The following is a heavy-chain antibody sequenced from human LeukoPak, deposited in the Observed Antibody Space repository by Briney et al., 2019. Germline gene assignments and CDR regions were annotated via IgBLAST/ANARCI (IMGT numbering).Heavy chain of an antibody. CDR2: IWYDGSTK. J-gene: IGHJ4*02. CDR3: AKGEYYYDSSGYPDY. CDR1: GFIFSNCG. D-gene: IGHD3-22*01. V-gene: IGHV3-30*02. Sequence: GGSLRLSCAASGFIFSNCGMHWVRQAPGKGLEWVAVIWYDGSTKFYADSVKGRFTISRDNTKNTLYLQMNSLRTEDTAVYYCAKGEYYYDSSGYPDYWGRGTLVTVSS.